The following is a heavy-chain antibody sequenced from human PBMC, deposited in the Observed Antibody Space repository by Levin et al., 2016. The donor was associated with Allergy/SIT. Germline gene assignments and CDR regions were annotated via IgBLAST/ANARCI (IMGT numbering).Heavy chain of an antibody. Sequence: GESLKISCAASGFTFSSYWMSWVRQAPGKGLEWVANIKQDGSEKYYVDSVKGRFTISRDNAQNTVYLQMNSLRVEDTAVYYCARTRYSGHDEFDYWGQGALVTVSS. J-gene: IGHJ4*02. CDR1: GFTFSSYW. V-gene: IGHV3-7*02. CDR3: ARTRYSGHDEFDY. D-gene: IGHD5-12*01. CDR2: IKQDGSEK.